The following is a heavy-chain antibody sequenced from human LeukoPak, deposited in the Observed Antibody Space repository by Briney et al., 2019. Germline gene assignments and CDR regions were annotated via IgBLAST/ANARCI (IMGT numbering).Heavy chain of an antibody. CDR2: ISGSGGST. V-gene: IGHV3-23*01. D-gene: IGHD6-13*01. Sequence: QTGGSLRLSCAASGFTFSSYAMSWVRQAPGKGLEWVSAISGSGGSTYYADPVKGRFTISRDNSKNTLYLQMNSLRAEDTAVYYCAKDTAAAGLMTRWGQGTLVTVSS. CDR3: AKDTAAAGLMTR. J-gene: IGHJ4*02. CDR1: GFTFSSYA.